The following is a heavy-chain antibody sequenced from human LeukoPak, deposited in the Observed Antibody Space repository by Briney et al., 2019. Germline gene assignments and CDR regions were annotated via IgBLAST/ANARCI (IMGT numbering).Heavy chain of an antibody. CDR2: ISSSGSTI. V-gene: IGHV3-48*03. CDR1: GFTFSSYE. D-gene: IGHD3-9*01. Sequence: PGGSLRLSCAASGFTFSSYEMNWVRQAPGKGLEWVSYISSSGSTIYYADSVKGRFTISRDNAKNSLYLQMNSLRAEDTALYYCAKASPSYDILTGYYDYWGQGTLVTVSS. CDR3: AKASPSYDILTGYYDY. J-gene: IGHJ4*02.